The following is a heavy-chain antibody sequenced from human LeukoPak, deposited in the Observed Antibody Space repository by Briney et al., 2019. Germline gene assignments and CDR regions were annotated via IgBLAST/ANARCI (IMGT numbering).Heavy chain of an antibody. CDR3: AKMRGRFSSSRSGYFDY. CDR1: GFTFSSYW. Sequence: GGSLRLSCAASGFTFSSYWMHWVRQAPGKGLVWVSRINSDGSSTSYADSVKGRFTISRDNSKNTLYLQMNSLRAEDTAVYYCAKMRGRFSSSRSGYFDYWGQGTLVTVSS. D-gene: IGHD6-13*01. V-gene: IGHV3-74*01. J-gene: IGHJ4*02. CDR2: INSDGSST.